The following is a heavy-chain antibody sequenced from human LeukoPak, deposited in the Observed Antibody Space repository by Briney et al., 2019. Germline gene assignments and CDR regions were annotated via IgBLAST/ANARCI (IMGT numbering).Heavy chain of an antibody. Sequence: GGSLRLSCAVSGFTFSSYSMSWVRQAPGKGLEWVSSISSTSSYIYYADSVKGRFTISRDNAKNSLYLQMNSLRAEDTAVYYCARDLSYDSGGTFDYWGQGTLVTVSS. V-gene: IGHV3-21*01. CDR1: GFTFSSYS. D-gene: IGHD3-22*01. CDR2: ISSTSSYI. J-gene: IGHJ4*02. CDR3: ARDLSYDSGGTFDY.